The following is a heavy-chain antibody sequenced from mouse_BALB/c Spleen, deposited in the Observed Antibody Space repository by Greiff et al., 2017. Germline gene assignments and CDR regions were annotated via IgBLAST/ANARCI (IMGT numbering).Heavy chain of an antibody. CDR1: GYTFTSYV. Sequence: EVKLQQSGPELVKPGASVKMSCKASGYTFTSYVMHWVKQKPGQGLEWIGYINPYNDGTKYNEKFKGKATLTSDKSSSTAYMELSSLTSEDSAVYYCAREGLGQDYYAMDYWGQGTSVTVSS. V-gene: IGHV1-14*01. CDR3: AREGLGQDYYAMDY. J-gene: IGHJ4*01. CDR2: INPYNDGT. D-gene: IGHD4-1*01.